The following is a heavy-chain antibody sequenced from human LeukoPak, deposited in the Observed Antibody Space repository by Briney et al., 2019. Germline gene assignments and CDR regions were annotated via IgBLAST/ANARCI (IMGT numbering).Heavy chain of an antibody. Sequence: PSETLSLTCAVYGGSFSGYYWSWIRQPPGKGLEWIGEINHSGSTNYNPSLKSRVTISVDTSKNQFSLKLSSVTAADTAVYYCVKGYSHFDYWGQGTLVTVSS. J-gene: IGHJ4*02. V-gene: IGHV4-34*01. CDR2: INHSGST. D-gene: IGHD5-24*01. CDR1: GGSFSGYY. CDR3: VKGYSHFDY.